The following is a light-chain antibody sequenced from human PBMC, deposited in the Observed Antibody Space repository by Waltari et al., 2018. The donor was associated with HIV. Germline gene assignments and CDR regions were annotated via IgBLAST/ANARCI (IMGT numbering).Light chain of an antibody. CDR2: GAS. V-gene: IGKV3-20*01. CDR3: QQYVTSPLT. Sequence: EIVLTQSPGTLSLSPGERATLSCRASQSITSSYLAWYQQKPGQAPRLLIYGASSRATDIPDRFSGSGSGTDFTLTISRLEPEDFALYYCQQYVTSPLTFGGGTKVESK. J-gene: IGKJ4*01. CDR1: QSITSSY.